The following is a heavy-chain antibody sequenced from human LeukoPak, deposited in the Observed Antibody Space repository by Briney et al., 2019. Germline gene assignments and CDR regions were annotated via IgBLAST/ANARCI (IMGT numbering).Heavy chain of an antibody. J-gene: IGHJ4*02. V-gene: IGHV3-23*01. CDR1: GFTFSNYA. CDR2: ISGSGGST. Sequence: GGSLRLSCAASGFTFSNYAMSWVRQAPGKGLEWVSAISGSGGSTYYADSVKGRFTISRDNSKNTLYLQMNSLRAEDTAVYYCARDQIPPYYYDSSGYYTLVYWGQGTLVTVSS. D-gene: IGHD3-22*01. CDR3: ARDQIPPYYYDSSGYYTLVY.